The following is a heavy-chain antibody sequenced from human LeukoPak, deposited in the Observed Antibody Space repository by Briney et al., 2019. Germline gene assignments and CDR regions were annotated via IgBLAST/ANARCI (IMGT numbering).Heavy chain of an antibody. CDR3: ARYVWGSYPTFEDY. CDR2: IYYSGST. D-gene: IGHD3-16*02. CDR1: GGSISSYY. J-gene: IGHJ4*02. V-gene: IGHV4-59*01. Sequence: SETLSLTCTVSGGSISSYYWSWIRQPPGKGLEWIGYIYYSGSTNYNPSLKSRVTISVDTSKNQFSLKLSSVTAADTAVYYCARYVWGSYPTFEDYWGQGTLVAVSS.